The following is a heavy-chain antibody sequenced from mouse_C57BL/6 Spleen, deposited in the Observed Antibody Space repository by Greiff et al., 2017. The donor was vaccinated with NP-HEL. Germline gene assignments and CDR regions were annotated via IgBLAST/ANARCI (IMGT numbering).Heavy chain of an antibody. Sequence: EVQLQQSGAELVRPGASVKLSCTASGFNIKDYYMHWVKQRPEQGLEWIGRIDPEDGATEYAPKFQGKATMTADTSSNTAYLQLSSLTSEDTAVYYGTHALYGNSRFAYWGQGTRVTVSA. CDR1: GFNIKDYY. V-gene: IGHV14-1*01. D-gene: IGHD2-10*02. J-gene: IGHJ3*01. CDR2: IDPEDGAT. CDR3: THALYGNSRFAY.